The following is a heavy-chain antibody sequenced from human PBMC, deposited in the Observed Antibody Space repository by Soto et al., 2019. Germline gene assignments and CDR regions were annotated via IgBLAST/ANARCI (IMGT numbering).Heavy chain of an antibody. CDR3: AKAAGLRYLDS. CDR1: GFTFDDYA. CDR2: ISWNSQSI. J-gene: IGHJ5*01. D-gene: IGHD2-15*01. Sequence: ESGGGLVQPGTSLRLSCATSGFTFDDYAMHWVRQAAGKGLEWVSGISWNSQSIGYADSVKGRFTISRDYAKKSLFLHLSSLRPEDTAVYFCAKAAGLRYLDSWGQGTLVTVSS. V-gene: IGHV3-9*01.